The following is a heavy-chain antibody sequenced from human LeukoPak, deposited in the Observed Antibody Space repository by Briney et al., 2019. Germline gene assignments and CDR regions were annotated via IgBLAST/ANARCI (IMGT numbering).Heavy chain of an antibody. D-gene: IGHD3-10*01. CDR1: GDSVSSSNYY. CDR2: IYYSGST. CDR3: AISGSGTYYDEQFDY. V-gene: IGHV4-39*01. Sequence: SETLSLTCTVSGDSVSSSNYYWAWIRQPPGKGLEWIGNIYYSGSTNYNPSLKSRVTISVDTSKNQFSLKLNSVTAADTAVYYCAISGSGTYYDEQFDYWGQGTLVTVSS. J-gene: IGHJ4*02.